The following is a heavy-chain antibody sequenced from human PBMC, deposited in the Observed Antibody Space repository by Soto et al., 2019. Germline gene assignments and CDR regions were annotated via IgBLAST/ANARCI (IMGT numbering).Heavy chain of an antibody. CDR3: ARGDFYSDDL. Sequence: EVQLVETGGGLVQPGGSLRLSCVASGFTFRSYWMSWVRQAPGKGLEWVANINEDESEKNYVDSVKGRFTISRDNAKNALYLQMNSLSAEDTAMYFCARGDFYSDDLWGQGTLVTVSP. D-gene: IGHD4-4*01. J-gene: IGHJ5*02. CDR1: GFTFRSYW. V-gene: IGHV3-7*02. CDR2: INEDESEK.